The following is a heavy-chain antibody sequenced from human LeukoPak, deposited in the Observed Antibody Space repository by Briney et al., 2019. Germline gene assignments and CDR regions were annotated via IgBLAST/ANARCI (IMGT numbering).Heavy chain of an antibody. CDR2: IYYSGST. CDR1: GGSISSSSYY. CDR3: ARVQQPPGFDY. Sequence: SETLSLTCSVSGGSISSSSYYWGWIRQPPGKGLEWIGSIYYSGSTYYNPSLKSRVTISVDTSKNQFSLKLSSVTAADTAVYYCARVQQPPGFDYWGQGTLVTVSS. D-gene: IGHD6-13*01. J-gene: IGHJ4*02. V-gene: IGHV4-39*07.